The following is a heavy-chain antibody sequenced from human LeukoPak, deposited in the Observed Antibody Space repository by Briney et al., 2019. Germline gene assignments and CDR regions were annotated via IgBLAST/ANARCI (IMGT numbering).Heavy chain of an antibody. CDR1: GGSISSYY. CDR2: IYTSGST. D-gene: IGHD3-10*01. CDR3: ARGLWFGELRGLIDY. V-gene: IGHV4-4*07. Sequence: PSETLSLTCTVSGGSISSYYWSWIRQPAGKGLEWIGRIYTSGSTNYNPSLKSRVTMSVDTSKNQFSLKLSSVTAADTAVYYCARGLWFGELRGLIDYWGQGTLVTVSS. J-gene: IGHJ4*02.